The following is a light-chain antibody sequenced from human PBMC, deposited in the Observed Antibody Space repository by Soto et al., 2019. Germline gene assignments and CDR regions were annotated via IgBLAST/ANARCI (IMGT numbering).Light chain of an antibody. V-gene: IGKV1-5*03. CDR3: QRYSSYSGT. CDR1: QTISSW. J-gene: IGKJ1*01. CDR2: KAS. Sequence: DIERTPCTSTLYSSVGDRVTITYRASQTISSWLAWYQQKPGKAPKLLIYKASTLKSGVPSRFSGSGSGTEFTLTIRCLQSDEFATYYYQRYSSYSGTYGQGTKVDIK.